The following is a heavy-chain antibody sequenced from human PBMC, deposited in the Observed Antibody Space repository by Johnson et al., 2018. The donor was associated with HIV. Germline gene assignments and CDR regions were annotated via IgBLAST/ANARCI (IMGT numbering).Heavy chain of an antibody. D-gene: IGHD2-21*01. J-gene: IGHJ3*02. V-gene: IGHV3-38-3*01. Sequence: VQLVESGGGLVQPGGSLRLSCAASAFTVSSNYMSWVRQAPGKGLEWVSCISGGSTHYADSRKGRFTISRDKSKNTLHLQMSSLRGEDTAVFYCAVGGPHCVGDCDAFVSWGQGTMVTVSS. CDR1: AFTVSSNY. CDR3: AVGGPHCVGDCDAFVS. CDR2: ISGGST.